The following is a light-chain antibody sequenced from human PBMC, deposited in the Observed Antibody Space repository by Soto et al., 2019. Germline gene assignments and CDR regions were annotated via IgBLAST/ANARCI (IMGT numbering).Light chain of an antibody. CDR3: QQYGRSASA. CDR1: QSVSNNY. J-gene: IGKJ4*01. Sequence: EIVLTQSPGTLSLSPGERATLSCRASQSVSNNYLAWYQQKPDQAPRLLIYGASSKATGIPDRFSGSGSGTDFTLTFSRLEHEDFGVYYCQQYGRSASAFGGGNNVDIK. V-gene: IGKV3-20*01. CDR2: GAS.